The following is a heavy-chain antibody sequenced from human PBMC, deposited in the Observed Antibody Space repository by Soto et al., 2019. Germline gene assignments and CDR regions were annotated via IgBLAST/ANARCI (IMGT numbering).Heavy chain of an antibody. J-gene: IGHJ6*02. V-gene: IGHV4-61*08. Sequence: QVQLQESGPGLVKPSETLSLTCTVSGGSVSSGGYYWSWFRQPPGKGLEWIVYIYYSGSTNYNPSLKSRVTISVDTTKNQFSLKLGSVTAADTAVYYCARDPDTAMVRGMDVWDQGTTVIVSS. CDR3: ARDPDTAMVRGMDV. CDR1: GGSVSSGGYY. D-gene: IGHD5-18*01. CDR2: IYYSGST.